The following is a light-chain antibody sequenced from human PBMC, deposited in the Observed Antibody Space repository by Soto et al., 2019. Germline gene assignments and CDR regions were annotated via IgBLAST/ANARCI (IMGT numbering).Light chain of an antibody. CDR3: GTWDSSLSAVV. Sequence: QSVLMQPPSVSAAPGQKVTISCSGSNSNIGNNYVSWYQQLPGTAPKLLIYDNNKRPSGIPDRFSGSKSGTSATLGITGLQTGDEADYYCGTWDSSLSAVVFGGGTKLTVL. V-gene: IGLV1-51*01. J-gene: IGLJ2*01. CDR2: DNN. CDR1: NSNIGNNY.